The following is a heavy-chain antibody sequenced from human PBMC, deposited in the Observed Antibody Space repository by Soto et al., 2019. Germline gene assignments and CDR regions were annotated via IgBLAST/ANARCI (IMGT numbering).Heavy chain of an antibody. D-gene: IGHD6-13*01. J-gene: IGHJ6*02. V-gene: IGHV3-9*01. CDR1: GFTFDDYA. CDR3: AKDIGAAADPYYYYYGMDV. CDR2: ISWNSGSI. Sequence: LRLSCAASGFTFDDYAMHWVRQAPGKGLEWVSGISWNSGSIGYADSVKGRFTISRDNAKNSLYLQMNSLRAEDTALYYCAKDIGAAADPYYYYYGMDVWGQGTTVTVSS.